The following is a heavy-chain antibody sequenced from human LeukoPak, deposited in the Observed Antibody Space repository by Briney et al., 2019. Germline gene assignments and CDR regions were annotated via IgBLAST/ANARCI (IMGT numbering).Heavy chain of an antibody. Sequence: ASVKVSCKASGYTFTSYGISWVRQAPGQGLEWMGWISAYNGNTNYAQKLQGRVTTTTDTSTSTAYMELRSLRSDDTAVYFCARAGYSRFVDDLDYWGQGTLVIVSS. V-gene: IGHV1-18*01. CDR3: ARAGYSRFVDDLDY. D-gene: IGHD1-26*01. CDR1: GYTFTSYG. J-gene: IGHJ4*02. CDR2: ISAYNGNT.